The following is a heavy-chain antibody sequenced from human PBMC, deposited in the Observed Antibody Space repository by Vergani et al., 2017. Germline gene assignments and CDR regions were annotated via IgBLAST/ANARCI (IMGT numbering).Heavy chain of an antibody. CDR2: ITPGGST. CDR1: GYTFTNHH. V-gene: IGHV1-46*03. J-gene: IGHJ4*02. Sequence: VQLVQSGTEVKKPGASEKLACKTSGYTFTNHHLQWVGRAPGQGHEWMGIITPGGSTDYGRKCQGKATMTRDTSTRTVYMDLTGLRSDDTAMYYWDRTSSISGSYYNGEGDYYCQRSLV. D-gene: IGHD3-10*01. CDR3: DRTSSISGSYYNGEGDY.